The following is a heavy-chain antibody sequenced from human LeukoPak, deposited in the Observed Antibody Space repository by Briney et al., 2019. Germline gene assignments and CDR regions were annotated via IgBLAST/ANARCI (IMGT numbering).Heavy chain of an antibody. CDR1: GYTFTSYG. J-gene: IGHJ4*02. D-gene: IGHD3-10*01. Sequence: ASVKVSCKASGYTFTSYGISWVRQAPGQGLEWMGWISAYNGNTYFAQNLQGRVTMTTDTSTSTAYMELRSLRSDDTAIYYCARDEFGSGSQVDFWGQGTLVSVSS. CDR2: ISAYNGNT. CDR3: ARDEFGSGSQVDF. V-gene: IGHV1-18*01.